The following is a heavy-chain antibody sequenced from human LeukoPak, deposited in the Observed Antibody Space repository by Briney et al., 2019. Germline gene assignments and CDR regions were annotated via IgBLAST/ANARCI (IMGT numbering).Heavy chain of an antibody. CDR1: GFTFDDYA. CDR3: ARDVPLDY. J-gene: IGHJ4*02. Sequence: GGSLRLSCAASGFTFDDYAMHWVRQAPGKGLEWVSGISWNSGSIGYADSVKGRFTISRDNAKNSLYLQMNSLRAEDTAVYYCARDVPLDYWGQGTLVTVSS. CDR2: ISWNSGSI. V-gene: IGHV3-9*01.